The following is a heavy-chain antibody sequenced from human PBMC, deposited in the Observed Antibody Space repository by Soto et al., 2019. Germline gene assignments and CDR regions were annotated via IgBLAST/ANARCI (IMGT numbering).Heavy chain of an antibody. Sequence: EVQLVESGGGLVQPGGSLSPTGAVSGFTFSSYWMSWVRQAPGKGLEWVATIKKDGSEKSYVDSVRGRFTISRDNAKNSLYLQMNSLRAEDTAVYYCARDVIAVAGLFNYWGQGTLVTVSS. CDR1: GFTFSSYW. V-gene: IGHV3-7*05. D-gene: IGHD6-19*01. CDR3: ARDVIAVAGLFNY. CDR2: IKKDGSEK. J-gene: IGHJ4*02.